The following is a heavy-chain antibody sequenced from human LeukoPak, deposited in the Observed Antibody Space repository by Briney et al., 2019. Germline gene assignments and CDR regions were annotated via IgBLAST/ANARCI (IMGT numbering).Heavy chain of an antibody. CDR3: ATRYCSSTSCRNNWFDP. Sequence: SVKVSCKASGGTFSSYAISWVRQAPGQGLEWMGGIIPIFGTANYAQKFQGRVTITAGESTSTAYMELSSLRSEDTAVYYCATRYCSSTSCRNNWFDPWGQGTLVTVSS. CDR2: IIPIFGTA. J-gene: IGHJ5*02. CDR1: GGTFSSYA. D-gene: IGHD2-2*01. V-gene: IGHV1-69*01.